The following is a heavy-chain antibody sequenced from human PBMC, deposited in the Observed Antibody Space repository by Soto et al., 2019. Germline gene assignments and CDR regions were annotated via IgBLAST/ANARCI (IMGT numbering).Heavy chain of an antibody. J-gene: IGHJ3*02. Sequence: PSETLSLTCAVSGYSISSGYYWGWIRQPPGKGLEWIGSVYHSGSTYYTPSLKSRVTISVDTSKNQFPLKLSSVTAADTAVYYCARAAGGGYCSGGSCYSRAFDIWGQGTMVTVSS. D-gene: IGHD2-15*01. CDR1: GYSISSGYY. CDR2: VYHSGST. CDR3: ARAAGGGYCSGGSCYSRAFDI. V-gene: IGHV4-38-2*01.